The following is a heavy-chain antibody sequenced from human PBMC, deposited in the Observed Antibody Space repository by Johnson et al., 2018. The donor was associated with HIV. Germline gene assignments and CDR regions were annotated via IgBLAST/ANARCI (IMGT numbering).Heavy chain of an antibody. CDR2: IKPDGSEK. Sequence: DVQLVESGGGLVQPGGSLRLSCAASGFTFSSYWMSWVRQAPGKGLEWVANIKPDGSEKYYVDSVQGRFTISRDNAKHSLYLQMHSLRAEDTAVYYCARPTTVEKGEDAFDIWGQGTMVTVSS. V-gene: IGHV3-7*05. CDR3: ARPTTVEKGEDAFDI. D-gene: IGHD4-23*01. CDR1: GFTFSSYW. J-gene: IGHJ3*02.